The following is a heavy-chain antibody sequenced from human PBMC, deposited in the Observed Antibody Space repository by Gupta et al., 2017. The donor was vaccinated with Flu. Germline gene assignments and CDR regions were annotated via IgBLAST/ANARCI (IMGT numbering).Heavy chain of an antibody. CDR3: ARSVLRYFDWLSLNWFDP. J-gene: IGHJ5*02. CDR2: IIPIFGTA. V-gene: IGHV1-69*01. Sequence: QGLEWMGGIIPIFGTANYAQKFQGRVTITADESTSTAYMELSSLRSEDTAVYYCARSVLRYFDWLSLNWFDPWGQGTLVTVSS. D-gene: IGHD3-9*01.